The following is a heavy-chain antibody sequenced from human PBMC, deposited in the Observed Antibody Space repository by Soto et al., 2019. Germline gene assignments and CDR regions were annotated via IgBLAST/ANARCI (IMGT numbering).Heavy chain of an antibody. CDR2: ISWDGGST. D-gene: IGHD2-21*01. CDR1: GFTFDDYT. V-gene: IGHV3-43*01. CDR3: ATWGGDSDGMDV. Sequence: GGSLRLSCAASGFTFDDYTMHWVRQAPGKGLEWVSLISWDGGSTYYADSVKGRFTISRDNSKNSLYLQMNSLRTEDTALYYCATWGGDSDGMDVWGQGTTVTVSS. J-gene: IGHJ6*02.